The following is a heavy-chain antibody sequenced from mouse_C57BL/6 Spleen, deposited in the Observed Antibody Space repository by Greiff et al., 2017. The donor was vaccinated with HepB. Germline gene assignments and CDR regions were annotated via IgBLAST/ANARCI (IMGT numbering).Heavy chain of an antibody. Sequence: VQLQQSGAELVMPGASVKLSCKASGYTFTSYWMHWVKQRPGQGLEWIGEIDPSDSYTNYNQKFKGKSTLTVDKSSSTAYMQLSSLTSEDSAVYYCARGGGLRLYAMDYWGQGTSVTVSS. D-gene: IGHD2-4*01. J-gene: IGHJ4*01. CDR3: ARGGGLRLYAMDY. CDR1: GYTFTSYW. CDR2: IDPSDSYT. V-gene: IGHV1-69*01.